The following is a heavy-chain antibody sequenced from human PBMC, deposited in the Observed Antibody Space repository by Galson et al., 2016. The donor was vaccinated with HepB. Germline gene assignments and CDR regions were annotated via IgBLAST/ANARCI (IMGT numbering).Heavy chain of an antibody. V-gene: IGHV1-69*13. CDR3: ARPTYINGWSWYFDL. CDR2: ITPVFRTT. J-gene: IGHJ2*01. Sequence: SVKVSCKASGVTFSTYAISWVRQAPGQGLEYMGGITPVFRTTDYARKFRDRVTITAEESTPSSSMDLDSLRAEDTAVYYCARPTYINGWSWYFDLWGRGTLVTVSS. D-gene: IGHD6-19*01. CDR1: GVTFSTYA.